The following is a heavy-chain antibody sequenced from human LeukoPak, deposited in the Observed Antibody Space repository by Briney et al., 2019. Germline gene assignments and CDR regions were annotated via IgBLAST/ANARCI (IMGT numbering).Heavy chain of an antibody. CDR3: AKDSGISTFGLVLRPFYYYGMDV. CDR1: GFTFSNYA. CDR2: IGGSGDNT. V-gene: IGHV3-23*01. Sequence: GGSLRLSCAASGFTFSNYAMSWVRQAPGKGLEWVSSIGGSGDNTYHADSVRGRFTISRDNSKNTLFLQMSSLRAEDTAIYYCAKDSGISTFGLVLRPFYYYGMDVWGQGTTVTVSS. D-gene: IGHD3/OR15-3a*01. J-gene: IGHJ6*02.